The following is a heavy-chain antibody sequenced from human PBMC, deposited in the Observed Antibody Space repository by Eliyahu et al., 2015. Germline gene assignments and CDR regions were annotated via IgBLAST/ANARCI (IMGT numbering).Heavy chain of an antibody. Sequence: QVQLVESGGGVVQPGRSLRLSCAASGFTFSSYAMHWVRQAPGKGLEWVAVISYDGSNKYYADSVKGRFTISRDNSKNTLYLQMNSLRAEDTAVYYCARPKTNWEGLDAFDIWGQGTMVTVSS. V-gene: IGHV3-30-3*01. CDR3: ARPKTNWEGLDAFDI. CDR1: GFTFSSYA. J-gene: IGHJ3*02. CDR2: ISYDGSNK. D-gene: IGHD2-8*01.